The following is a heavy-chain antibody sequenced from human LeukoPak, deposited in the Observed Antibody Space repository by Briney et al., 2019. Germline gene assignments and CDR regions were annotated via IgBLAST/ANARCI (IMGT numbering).Heavy chain of an antibody. Sequence: GESLKISCKGSGYSFTSYWIGWVRQAPGQGLEWMGWINPNSGGTNYAQKFQGRVTMTRDTSISTAYMELSRLRSDDTAVYYCARARYCSSTSCYPGDIWGQGTMVTVSS. CDR3: ARARYCSSTSCYPGDI. CDR2: INPNSGGT. J-gene: IGHJ3*02. D-gene: IGHD2-2*01. CDR1: GYSFTSYW. V-gene: IGHV1-2*02.